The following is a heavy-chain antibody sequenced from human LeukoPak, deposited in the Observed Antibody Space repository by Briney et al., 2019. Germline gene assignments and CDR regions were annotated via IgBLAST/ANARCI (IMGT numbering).Heavy chain of an antibody. D-gene: IGHD2-2*01. J-gene: IGHJ4*02. CDR3: TRDGVPAPEEFDY. CDR2: IVVDSGAT. CDR1: GYTFNAYY. Sequence: ASVKVSCKASGYTFNAYYMHRVRQAPGQGLEWMGWIVVDSGATNYAPKFQGRVTMTRDTSISTAYMELSGLRSDDTALYYCTRDGVPAPEEFDYWGQGTLVTVSS. V-gene: IGHV1-2*02.